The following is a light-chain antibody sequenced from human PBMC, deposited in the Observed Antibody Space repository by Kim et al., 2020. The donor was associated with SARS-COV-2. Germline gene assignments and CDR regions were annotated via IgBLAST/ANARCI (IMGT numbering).Light chain of an antibody. V-gene: IGLV2-14*03. CDR1: SSEIGGYNH. CDR2: DVI. Sequence: QSALTQPASVSGSPGQSITISCTGTSSEIGGYNHVCWYQQHPGKAPKLMIYDVIDRPSGVSNRFSGSKSDNTASLTISGLQAEDEADYYCSSFRDGGTWVYGGGTQLTVL. CDR3: SSFRDGGTWV. J-gene: IGLJ3*02.